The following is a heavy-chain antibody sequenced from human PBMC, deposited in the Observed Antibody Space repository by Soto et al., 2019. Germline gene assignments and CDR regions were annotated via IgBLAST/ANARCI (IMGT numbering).Heavy chain of an antibody. CDR2: ISSSSSTI. V-gene: IGHV3-48*01. CDR1: GFTFSSYS. J-gene: IGHJ3*02. D-gene: IGHD2-15*01. Sequence: PGGSLRLSCAASGFTFSSYSMNWVRQAPGKGLEWVSYISSSSSTIYYADSVKGRFTISRDNAKNSLYLQMNSLRAEDTAVYYCARDGYCSGGSCLLDAFDIWGQGTMVTVSS. CDR3: ARDGYCSGGSCLLDAFDI.